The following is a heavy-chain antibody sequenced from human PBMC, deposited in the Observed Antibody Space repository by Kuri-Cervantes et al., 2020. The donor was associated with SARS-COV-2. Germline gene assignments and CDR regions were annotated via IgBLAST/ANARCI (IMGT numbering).Heavy chain of an antibody. Sequence: LSLTCAASGFTFSSYAVSWVRQAPGKGLEWVSAISGSGGSTYYADSVKGRFTISRDNSKNTLYLQMNSLRAEDTAVYYCAKLGGGDYDFWSGYSDYYYGMDVWGQGTTVTVSS. CDR3: AKLGGGDYDFWSGYSDYYYGMDV. J-gene: IGHJ6*02. D-gene: IGHD3-3*01. V-gene: IGHV3-23*01. CDR1: GFTFSSYA. CDR2: ISGSGGST.